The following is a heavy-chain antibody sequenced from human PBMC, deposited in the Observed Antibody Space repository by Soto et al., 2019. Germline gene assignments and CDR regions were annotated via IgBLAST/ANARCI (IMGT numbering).Heavy chain of an antibody. V-gene: IGHV4-59*01. D-gene: IGHD3-3*01. CDR1: GGSISSYY. CDR3: ASGTIVRSVYAFDI. J-gene: IGHJ3*02. Sequence: QVQLQESGPGLVKPSETLSLTCTVSGGSISSYYWSWIRQPPGKGLEWIGYIYYSGSTNYNPSLKSRVTISVDTSKNQFALKLRSVTAADTAVYYWASGTIVRSVYAFDIWGQGTMVTVSS. CDR2: IYYSGST.